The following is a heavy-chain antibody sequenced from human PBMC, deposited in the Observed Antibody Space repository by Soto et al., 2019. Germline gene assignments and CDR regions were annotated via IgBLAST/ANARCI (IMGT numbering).Heavy chain of an antibody. CDR1: GASISSSNW. Sequence: QVQLQESGPGMVKPSGTLSLTCTVSGASISSSNWWSWVRQSPGKGLEWIGEVFHTGSTNYNPSLCRRLSISVDTAKNQCSLMLTAVTAADTAVYYCANEEGGQQVRESFHHWGQGTLVTVSS. CDR2: VFHTGST. V-gene: IGHV4-4*02. J-gene: IGHJ1*01. D-gene: IGHD3-10*01. CDR3: ANEEGGQQVRESFHH.